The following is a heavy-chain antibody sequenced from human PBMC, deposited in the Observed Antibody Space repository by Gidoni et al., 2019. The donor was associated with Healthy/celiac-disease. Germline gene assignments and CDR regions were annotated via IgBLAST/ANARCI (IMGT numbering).Heavy chain of an antibody. Sequence: QVQLVESGGGVVQPGRSLRLSCAASGFTFSSYAMHWVRQAPGKGLEWVAVISYDGSNKYYADSVKGRFTITRDNSKNTLYLQMNSLRAEDTAVYYCARATSGAALDYWGQGTLVTVSS. CDR3: ARATSGAALDY. CDR1: GFTFSSYA. V-gene: IGHV3-30-3*01. D-gene: IGHD6-6*01. CDR2: ISYDGSNK. J-gene: IGHJ4*02.